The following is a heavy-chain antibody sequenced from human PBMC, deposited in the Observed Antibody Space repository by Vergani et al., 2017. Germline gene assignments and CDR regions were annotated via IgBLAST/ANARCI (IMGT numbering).Heavy chain of an antibody. CDR3: ARDGAYCGGDCYSSSYYYYGMDV. J-gene: IGHJ6*02. Sequence: QVQLQESGPGLVKPSQTLSLTCTVSGGSISSGSYYWSWIRQPAGKGLEWIGRIYTSGSPNYNPSLKSRVTISVDTSKNQFSLKLSSVTAADTAVYYCARDGAYCGGDCYSSSYYYYGMDVWGQGTTVTVSS. V-gene: IGHV4-61*02. D-gene: IGHD2-21*02. CDR2: IYTSGSP. CDR1: GGSISSGSYY.